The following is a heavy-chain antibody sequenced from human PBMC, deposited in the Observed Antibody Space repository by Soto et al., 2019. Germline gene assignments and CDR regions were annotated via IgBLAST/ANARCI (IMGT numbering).Heavy chain of an antibody. CDR2: IYPGDSDA. D-gene: IGHD2-21*02. CDR3: ARLSRYGGNSIYYYGMDV. J-gene: IGHJ6*02. V-gene: IGHV5-51*01. Sequence: GESLKISCKGSGYSFTSYWIGWVRQMPGKGLEWMGIIYPGDSDARYSPSFQGQVTISADKSISTAYLQWSSLKASDTAMYYCARLSRYGGNSIYYYGMDVWGQGTTVTVSS. CDR1: GYSFTSYW.